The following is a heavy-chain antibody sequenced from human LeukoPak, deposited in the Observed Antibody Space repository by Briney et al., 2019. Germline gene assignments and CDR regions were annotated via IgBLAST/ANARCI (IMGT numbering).Heavy chain of an antibody. CDR3: ATDSGIAVAHGGDD. J-gene: IGHJ4*02. V-gene: IGHV1-2*02. CDR2: INPNSGGT. CDR1: GYTFTGYY. Sequence: ASVKVSCKASGYTFTGYYMHWVRQAPGQGLEWMGWINPNSGGTNYAQKFQGRVTMTRDTSISTAYMELSRLRSDDTAVYYCATDSGIAVAHGGDDWGQGTLVTVYS. D-gene: IGHD6-19*01.